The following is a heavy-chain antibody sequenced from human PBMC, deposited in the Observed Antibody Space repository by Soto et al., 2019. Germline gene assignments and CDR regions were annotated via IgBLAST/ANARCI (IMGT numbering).Heavy chain of an antibody. CDR1: GFPFSDHA. CDR2: ITGRGDST. J-gene: IGHJ5*02. Sequence: GGSLRLSCAASGFPFSDHAMHWVRQTPGKGLEWVSAITGRGDSTYYADSVKGRFTISRDNSKSTLYLQMMSQRAEDTAVYYCAKDLYVQPPSGWFDPWGQGTVVTVSS. CDR3: AKDLYVQPPSGWFDP. V-gene: IGHV3-23*01. D-gene: IGHD1-26*01.